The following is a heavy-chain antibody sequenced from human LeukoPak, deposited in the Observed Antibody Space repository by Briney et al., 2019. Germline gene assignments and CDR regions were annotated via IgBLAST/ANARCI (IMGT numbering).Heavy chain of an antibody. Sequence: GGSQTLSCAASGFTFSSYAMTWVRQVPGKGLEWVSGISGSGSSTYYADSVKGRFTISRDNSKNTLYLQMNSLRAEDTAVYYCAKGRYDFWSGYPNNWFDPWGQGTLVTVSS. J-gene: IGHJ5*02. CDR3: AKGRYDFWSGYPNNWFDP. CDR2: ISGSGSST. CDR1: GFTFSSYA. V-gene: IGHV3-23*01. D-gene: IGHD3-3*01.